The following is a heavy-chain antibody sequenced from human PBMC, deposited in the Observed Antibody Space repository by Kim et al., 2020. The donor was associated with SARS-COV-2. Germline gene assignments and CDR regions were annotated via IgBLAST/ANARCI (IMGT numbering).Heavy chain of an antibody. CDR3: ARHITTTLDV. Sequence: GRTSYADSVKGRFTISRDNAKNTLFLQMNSLRAEDTAVYYCARHITTTLDVWGQGTTVTVSS. CDR2: GRT. D-gene: IGHD3-10*01. V-gene: IGHV3-74*01. J-gene: IGHJ6*02.